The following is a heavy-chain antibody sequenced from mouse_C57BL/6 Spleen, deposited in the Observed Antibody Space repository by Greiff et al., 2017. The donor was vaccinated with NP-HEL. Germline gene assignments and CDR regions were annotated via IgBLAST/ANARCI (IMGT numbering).Heavy chain of an antibody. D-gene: IGHD2-3*01. V-gene: IGHV1-80*01. J-gene: IGHJ2*01. CDR1: GYAFSSYW. CDR3: ARSRVFGLLYFDY. Sequence: QVQLKQSGAELVKPGASVKISCKASGYAFSSYWMNWVKQRPGKGLEWIGQIYPGDGDTNYNGKFKGKATLTADKSSSTAYMQLSSLTSEDSAVYFCARSRVFGLLYFDYWGQGTTLTVSS. CDR2: IYPGDGDT.